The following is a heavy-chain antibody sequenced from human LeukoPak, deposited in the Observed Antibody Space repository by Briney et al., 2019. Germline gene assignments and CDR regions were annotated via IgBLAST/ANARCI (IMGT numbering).Heavy chain of an antibody. V-gene: IGHV3-21*01. J-gene: IGHJ4*02. CDR2: ISAGSTNI. D-gene: IGHD7-27*01. CDR3: ARDPPGAHVDY. Sequence: PGGSLRLSCTASGFTFSTYSMNWVRQAPGKGLEWVSYISAGSTNIFYADSFKGRFTISRDNAQNSLYLQMNSLRAEDTAVYYCARDPPGAHVDYWGQGTLVTVSS. CDR1: GFTFSTYS.